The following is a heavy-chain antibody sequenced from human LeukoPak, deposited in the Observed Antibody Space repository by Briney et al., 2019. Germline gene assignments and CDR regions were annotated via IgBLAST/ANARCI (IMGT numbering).Heavy chain of an antibody. V-gene: IGHV4-31*03. J-gene: IGHJ6*02. CDR3: ARDQLSYYYYYYGMDV. D-gene: IGHD5-18*01. CDR1: GGSISSGGYY. Sequence: SETLSLTCTVSGGSISSGGYYWSWIRQPRGKGLEWIGYIYYSGSTYYNPSLQSRVTISVDASKNQFSLKLSSVTAADTAVYYCARDQLSYYYYYYGMDVWGQGTTVTVSS. CDR2: IYYSGST.